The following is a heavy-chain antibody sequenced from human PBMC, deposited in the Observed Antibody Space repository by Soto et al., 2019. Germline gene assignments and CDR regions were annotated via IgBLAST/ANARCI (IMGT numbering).Heavy chain of an antibody. CDR1: FTFSMYS. CDR2: ISSGGTYI. J-gene: IGHJ5*02. CDR3: TRDQGGSYDSWFDP. V-gene: IGHV3-21*01. Sequence: EVQVVESGGGLVQPGGSLRLSCSFTFSMYSMNWVRQAPGKGLEWVASISSGGTYIKYADSVKGRFTISRDNAKNSVSLQMNSLRVDETAVYFCTRDQGGSYDSWFDPWGQGTLVTVSS. D-gene: IGHD1-26*01.